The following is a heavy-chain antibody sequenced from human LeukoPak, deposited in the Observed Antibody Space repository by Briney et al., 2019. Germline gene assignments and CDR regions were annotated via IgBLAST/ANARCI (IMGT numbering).Heavy chain of an antibody. CDR2: ISSDGSYK. CDR1: GFTFSSHA. J-gene: IGHJ4*02. D-gene: IGHD5-18*01. CDR3: ARQYISGQWYFDY. Sequence: PGGSLRLSCAASGFTFSSHALHWARQAPGKGLEWVAVISSDGSYKYYADSVKGRFTISRDNSKNTLYLQMNSLIPEDTAVYYCARQYISGQWYFDYWGQGTLVTVSS. V-gene: IGHV3-30*04.